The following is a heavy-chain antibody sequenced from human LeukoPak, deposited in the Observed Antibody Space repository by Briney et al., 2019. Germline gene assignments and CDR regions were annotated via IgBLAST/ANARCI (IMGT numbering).Heavy chain of an antibody. Sequence: SETLSLTCTVSGGSISSYYWSWIRQPPGKGLEWIGYIYYSGSTNYNPSLKSRVTISVDTSKNQFSLKLSSVTAADTAVYYCARDKGIVATIGDYYYYYGMDVWGQGTTVTVSS. CDR3: ARDKGIVATIGDYYYYYGMDV. CDR2: IYYSGST. V-gene: IGHV4-59*01. D-gene: IGHD5-12*01. CDR1: GGSISSYY. J-gene: IGHJ6*02.